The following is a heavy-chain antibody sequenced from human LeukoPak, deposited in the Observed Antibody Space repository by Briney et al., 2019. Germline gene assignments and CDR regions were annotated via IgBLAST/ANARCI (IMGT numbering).Heavy chain of an antibody. Sequence: ASVKVSCKVSGYTLTDLSVHWVRQTPGKGLEWMGGFDPEDGETIYAQKFQGRVTMTEDTSTDTAYMELSSLRSEDTAVYYCAADSDSRVRLGELSSDXEAXDI. CDR1: GYTLTDLS. CDR3: AADSDSRVRLGELSSDXEAXDI. D-gene: IGHD3-16*02. CDR2: FDPEDGET. V-gene: IGHV1-24*01. J-gene: IGHJ3*02.